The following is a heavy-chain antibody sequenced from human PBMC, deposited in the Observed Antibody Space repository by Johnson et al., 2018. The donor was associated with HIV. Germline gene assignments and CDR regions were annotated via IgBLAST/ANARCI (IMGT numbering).Heavy chain of an antibody. CDR1: GFTFDDYG. Sequence: VQLVESGGSMVRPGGSRRLSCAVSGFTFDDYGMSWVRQAPGKGLQWVANINEDGSEEYYVDSVEGRLTISRDNAKNSLYLQIDNMRVDDTAVYYWARDGVYSSPWDAFDIWGQGTMVTVSS. D-gene: IGHD6-13*01. CDR2: INEDGSEE. CDR3: ARDGVYSSPWDAFDI. J-gene: IGHJ3*02. V-gene: IGHV3-7*05.